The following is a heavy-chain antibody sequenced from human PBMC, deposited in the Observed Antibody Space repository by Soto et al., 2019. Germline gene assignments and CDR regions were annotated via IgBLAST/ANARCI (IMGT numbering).Heavy chain of an antibody. CDR1: GLTFTVPP. D-gene: IGHD3-10*01. V-gene: IGHV1-58*01. J-gene: IGHJ6*02. Sequence: QMQRVQSGPEVKKPGPSVKVPCAASGLTFTVPPVRWVRQARGQRLEWMGWIVVASGDTNYAQNFQNRVTITRDMSTSTSYMELSSLRSEDTAVYYCAYNFHRAYYAMDVWGQGTAVTVSS. CDR3: AYNFHRAYYAMDV. CDR2: IVVASGDT.